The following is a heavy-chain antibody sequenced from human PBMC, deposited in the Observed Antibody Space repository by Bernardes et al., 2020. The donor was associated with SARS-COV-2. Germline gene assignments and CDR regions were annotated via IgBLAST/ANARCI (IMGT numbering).Heavy chain of an antibody. CDR3: AKVKGGKASKGAFDI. J-gene: IGHJ3*02. CDR1: GFTFNNFG. CDR2: ISYDGSKK. V-gene: IGHV3-30*18. Sequence: GGSLRLSCAASGFTFNNFGMHWVRQAPGKGLEWVAVISYDGSKKYYRESLEGRFTISKDNSKNTLYLQMNSLRAEDTAVYYCAKVKGGKASKGAFDIWGQGTMVTVSS. D-gene: IGHD2-15*01.